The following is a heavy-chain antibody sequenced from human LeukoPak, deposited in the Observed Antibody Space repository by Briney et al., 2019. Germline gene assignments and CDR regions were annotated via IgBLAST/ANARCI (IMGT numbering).Heavy chain of an antibody. J-gene: IGHJ3*02. CDR2: ISSSGSTI. V-gene: IGHV3-48*03. Sequence: PGGSLRLSCAASGFTFSSYEMNWVRQAPGKGLEWVSYISSSGSTIYYADSVKGRFTIARDNAKNSLYLQMNSLRAEDTALYYCARDNSQYGDYVEAFDIWGQGTMVTVSS. CDR3: ARDNSQYGDYVEAFDI. D-gene: IGHD4-17*01. CDR1: GFTFSSYE.